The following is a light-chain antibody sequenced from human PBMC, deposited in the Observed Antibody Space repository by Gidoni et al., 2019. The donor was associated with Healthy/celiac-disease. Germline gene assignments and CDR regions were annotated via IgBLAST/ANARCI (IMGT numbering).Light chain of an antibody. CDR1: SSDVGGYNS. CDR3: SSYTSSSTPLYV. J-gene: IGLJ1*01. Sequence: QSALTQPVSVSGSPGQSITISCTGTSSDVGGYNSVSWYQQHPGKAPKLMIYEVSNRPSGVSNRFSGSKSGNTASLTISGLQAEDEADYYCSSYTSSSTPLYVFGTGTKVTVL. CDR2: EVS. V-gene: IGLV2-14*01.